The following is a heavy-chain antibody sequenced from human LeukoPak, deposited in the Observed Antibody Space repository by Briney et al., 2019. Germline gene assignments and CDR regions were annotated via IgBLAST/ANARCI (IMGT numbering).Heavy chain of an antibody. J-gene: IGHJ6*03. CDR3: AKDYRYYGSGSHMDV. V-gene: IGHV3-23*01. D-gene: IGHD3-10*01. CDR2: ISGSGLST. Sequence: PGGSLRLSCAASGFTFSSYAMTWVRQAPGRGLEWVSAISGSGLSTYYADSVKGRFTISRDNSKNTLYLQMDSLRPEDTAVYFCAKDYRYYGSGSHMDVWGKGTTVTISS. CDR1: GFTFSSYA.